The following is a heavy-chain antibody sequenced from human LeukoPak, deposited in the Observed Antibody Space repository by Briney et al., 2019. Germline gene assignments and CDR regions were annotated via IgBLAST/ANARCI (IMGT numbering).Heavy chain of an antibody. CDR1: GFSFISYG. V-gene: IGHV3-30*18. J-gene: IGHJ4*02. CDR3: AKRPSDYGDYVTYFDY. CDR2: ISDDGRNK. Sequence: GGSLRLSCAASGFSFISYGMHWVRQAPGKGLEWVGVISDDGRNKKYADSVKGRFTISRDNSKDTLYLQMNSLKDEDTAVYYCAKRPSDYGDYVTYFDYWGQGTLVTVSS. D-gene: IGHD4-17*01.